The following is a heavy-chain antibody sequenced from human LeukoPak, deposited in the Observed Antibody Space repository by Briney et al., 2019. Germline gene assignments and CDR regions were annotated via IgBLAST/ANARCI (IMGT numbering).Heavy chain of an antibody. CDR2: MNPNSGIT. CDR1: GYTFTSYD. Sequence: ASVKVSCKTSGYTFTSYDVNWVRQATGQGLEWMGYMNPNSGITGFTQKFQGRITMTWDTSISTAYMELSSLRSEDTAVYYCAREPRRFGDWGQGTLITVSS. CDR3: AREPRRFGD. D-gene: IGHD3-10*01. J-gene: IGHJ4*02. V-gene: IGHV1-8*01.